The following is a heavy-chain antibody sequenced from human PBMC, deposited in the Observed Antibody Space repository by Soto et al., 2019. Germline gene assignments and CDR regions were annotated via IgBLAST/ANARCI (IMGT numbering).Heavy chain of an antibody. J-gene: IGHJ5*02. D-gene: IGHD2-15*01. V-gene: IGHV3-30-3*01. CDR1: GFTFSSYA. CDR3: ARDAAGYCSGGSCYWGWFDP. CDR2: ISYDGSNK. Sequence: QVQLVESGGGVVQPGRSLRLSCAASGFTFSSYAMHWVRQAPGKGLEWGAVISYDGSNKYYADSVKGRFTISRDNSKNTLYLQMNSLRAEDTAVYYCARDAAGYCSGGSCYWGWFDPWGQGTLVTVSS.